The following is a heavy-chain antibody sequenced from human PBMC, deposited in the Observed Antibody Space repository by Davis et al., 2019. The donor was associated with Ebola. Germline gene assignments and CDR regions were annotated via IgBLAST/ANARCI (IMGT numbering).Heavy chain of an antibody. J-gene: IGHJ6*02. Sequence: GESLKISCAASGFTFSSYWMSWVRQAPGKGLEWVANIKQDGSEKYYVDSVKGRFTISRDNAKNSLCLQMNSLRAEDTAVYYCARDSVVVVPAALYYYYYGMDVWGQGTTVTVSS. D-gene: IGHD2-2*01. CDR1: GFTFSSYW. CDR3: ARDSVVVVPAALYYYYYGMDV. CDR2: IKQDGSEK. V-gene: IGHV3-7*03.